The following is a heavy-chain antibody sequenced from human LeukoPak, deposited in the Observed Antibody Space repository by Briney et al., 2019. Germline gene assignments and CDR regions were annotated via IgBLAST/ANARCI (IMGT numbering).Heavy chain of an antibody. D-gene: IGHD3-16*01. Sequence: PSETLSLTCTVSGDSISGYSWTWIRQPPGKGLEWIGYISYNGNTNYSPSLKSRVTISIDTSKNQFSLKLTSVTAADTAVYYCALMGVAPPTVNYWGQGALVTVSS. J-gene: IGHJ4*02. CDR2: ISYNGNT. CDR1: GDSISGYS. CDR3: ALMGVAPPTVNY. V-gene: IGHV4-59*08.